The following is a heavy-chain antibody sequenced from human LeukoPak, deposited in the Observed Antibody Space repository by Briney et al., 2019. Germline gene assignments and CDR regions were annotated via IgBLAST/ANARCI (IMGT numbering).Heavy chain of an antibody. V-gene: IGHV3-53*01. D-gene: IGHD3-3*02. CDR3: ARVGDHFHWNLDL. Sequence: GGSLRLSCAASGFTLSTYYMNWVRQAPGKGPEWVSIIYSGATTYADSVKGRFTISRDTSKNTVSLQMNSLRADDSAVYFCARVGDHFHWNLDLWGRGTLVTVSS. CDR2: IYSGATT. CDR1: GFTLSTYY. J-gene: IGHJ2*01.